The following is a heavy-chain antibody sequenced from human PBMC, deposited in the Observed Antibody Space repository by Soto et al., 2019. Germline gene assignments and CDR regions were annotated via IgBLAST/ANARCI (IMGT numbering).Heavy chain of an antibody. CDR1: GFTFSSYA. CDR3: ATPIFWAYYDYIWGRTFDY. D-gene: IGHD3-16*01. V-gene: IGHV3-23*01. J-gene: IGHJ4*02. Sequence: GGSLRLSCAASGFTFSSYAMSWVRQAPGKGLEWVSAISGSGGSTYYADSVKGRFTISRDNSKNTLYLQMNSLRAEDTAVYYCATPIFWAYYDYIWGRTFDYWGQGTLVTVSS. CDR2: ISGSGGST.